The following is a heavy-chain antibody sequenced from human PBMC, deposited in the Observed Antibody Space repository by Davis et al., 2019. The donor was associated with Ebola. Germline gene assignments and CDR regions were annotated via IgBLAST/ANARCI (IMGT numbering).Heavy chain of an antibody. CDR1: GYTFTGYY. V-gene: IGHV1-2*02. Sequence: GESLKISCKASGYTFTGYYMHWVRQAPGQGLEWMGWINPNSGGTNYAQKFQGRVTMTRDTSISTAYMELSRLRSDDTAVYYCAKHLQRGYSYGPLDYWGQGTLVTVSS. CDR2: INPNSGGT. CDR3: AKHLQRGYSYGPLDY. D-gene: IGHD5-18*01. J-gene: IGHJ4*02.